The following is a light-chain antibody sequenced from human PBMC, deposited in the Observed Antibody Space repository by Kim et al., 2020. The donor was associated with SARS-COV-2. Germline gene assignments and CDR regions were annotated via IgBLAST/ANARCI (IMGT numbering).Light chain of an antibody. Sequence: DIQMTQSPSTLSASVGDRVTLTCRASQSIASWLAWYQQKPGKAPKLLIYKASSLESGVPSRFSGSGSGTEFTLTISRLQPDDFATYYCQQFNGYPFTFGQGTKLEI. CDR3: QQFNGYPFT. J-gene: IGKJ2*01. CDR1: QSIASW. CDR2: KAS. V-gene: IGKV1-5*03.